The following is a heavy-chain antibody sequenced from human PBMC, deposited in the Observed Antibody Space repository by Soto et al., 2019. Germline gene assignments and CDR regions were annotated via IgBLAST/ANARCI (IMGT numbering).Heavy chain of an antibody. CDR2: ISNSGDDT. J-gene: IGHJ3*02. Sequence: QVRLVESGGGLVKPGGSVRLSCAASGFSFSDYYMSWIRQAPGKGLEWVSRISNSGDDTNYADSVQGRFTISRDNAENSLYLQMNSLRAEDTAVYYCARQLGARGIVHDVFDIWGQGTMVTVSS. D-gene: IGHD2-8*01. V-gene: IGHV3-11*06. CDR3: ARQLGARGIVHDVFDI. CDR1: GFSFSDYY.